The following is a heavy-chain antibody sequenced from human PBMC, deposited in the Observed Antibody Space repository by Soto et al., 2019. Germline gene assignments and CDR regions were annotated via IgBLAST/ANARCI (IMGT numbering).Heavy chain of an antibody. Sequence: SQTLSLTCTISGDSVSSNSAAWNWIRQSPSRGLEWLGRTYYRSKWYNDYAVSVKSRITINPDTSKNQFSLQLNSVTPEDTAVYYCARAFTEYSSSSGAFDIWGQGTMVTVSS. D-gene: IGHD6-6*01. CDR2: TYYRSKWYN. J-gene: IGHJ3*02. CDR3: ARAFTEYSSSSGAFDI. V-gene: IGHV6-1*01. CDR1: GDSVSSNSAA.